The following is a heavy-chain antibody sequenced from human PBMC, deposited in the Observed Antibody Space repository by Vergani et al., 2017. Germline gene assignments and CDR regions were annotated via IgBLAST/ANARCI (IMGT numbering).Heavy chain of an antibody. D-gene: IGHD2-8*02. CDR2: ISFDGSNK. CDR3: AGANTGPTRSYYYMDV. CDR1: GFTFSSYA. Sequence: QVHLVESGGGVVQPGRSLRLSCVVSGFTFSSYAMHWVRQAPGKGLEWVAVISFDGSNKYYADSVKGRFTISRDNSKNTLYLQMNSLRAEDTAVYYCAGANTGPTRSYYYMDVLGKGTTVTVSS. V-gene: IGHV3-30-3*01. J-gene: IGHJ6*03.